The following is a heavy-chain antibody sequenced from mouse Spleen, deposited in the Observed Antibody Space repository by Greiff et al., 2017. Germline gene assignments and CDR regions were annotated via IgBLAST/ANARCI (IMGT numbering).Heavy chain of an antibody. CDR3: ARLYYSYYSYDPAWFAY. V-gene: IGHV5-9*01. D-gene: IGHD2-12*01. CDR2: ISSGGGNT. CDR1: GFTFSSYT. Sequence: EVMLVESGGGLVKPGGSLKLSCAASGFTFSSYTMSWVRQTPAKRLEWVATISSGGGNTYYPDSVKGRFTISRDNARNTLYLQMSSLRSEDTAMYYCARLYYSYYSYDPAWFAYWGQGTLVTVSA. J-gene: IGHJ3*01.